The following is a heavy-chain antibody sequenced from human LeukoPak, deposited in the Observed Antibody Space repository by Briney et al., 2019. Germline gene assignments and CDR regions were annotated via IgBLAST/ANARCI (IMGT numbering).Heavy chain of an antibody. Sequence: ASVKVSCKASGYTFTSYAMNWVRQAPGQGLEWMGWINTNTGNPTYAQGFTGRFVFSLDTSVGTAYLQISSLKAEDTAVYYCARAVRSGYDILTGELFDPWGQGTLVTVSS. CDR2: INTNTGNP. CDR3: ARAVRSGYDILTGELFDP. J-gene: IGHJ5*02. D-gene: IGHD3-9*01. V-gene: IGHV7-4-1*02. CDR1: GYTFTSYA.